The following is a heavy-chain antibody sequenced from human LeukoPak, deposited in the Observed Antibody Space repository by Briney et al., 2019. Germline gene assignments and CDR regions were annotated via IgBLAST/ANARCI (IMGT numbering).Heavy chain of an antibody. Sequence: ASVKVSCKASGYTFTGYYMHWVRQAPGQGLEWMGWINPNSGGTNYAQKFQGRVTMTRDTSISTAYMELSRLRSNDTAVYYCVRVDWRGPASFDYWGQGTLVTVSS. V-gene: IGHV1-2*02. CDR1: GYTFTGYY. J-gene: IGHJ4*02. CDR3: VRVDWRGPASFDY. D-gene: IGHD3-9*01. CDR2: INPNSGGT.